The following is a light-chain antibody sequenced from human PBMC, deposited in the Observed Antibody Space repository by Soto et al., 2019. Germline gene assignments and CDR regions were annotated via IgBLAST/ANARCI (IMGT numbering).Light chain of an antibody. Sequence: VMTQSPATLSVSPGERATLSCRASQTISSNLAWYQQKPGQTPRLLIYGASTRAAGIPARFSGSGSGTDFTLTITSLQSEDFAVYYCQQYNNWPPFTFGPGT. CDR1: QTISSN. V-gene: IGKV3-15*01. CDR2: GAS. CDR3: QQYNNWPPFT. J-gene: IGKJ3*01.